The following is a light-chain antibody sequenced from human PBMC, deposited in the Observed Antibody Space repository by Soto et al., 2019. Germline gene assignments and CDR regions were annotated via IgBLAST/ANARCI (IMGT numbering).Light chain of an antibody. CDR3: QQTYDSPLT. J-gene: IGKJ4*01. Sequence: DVQMTQSPSSLSASVVDRFTITFLASQSISSYLNWYQQKPGKAPKLLIYAVSSLQGGVSPRFSGSGTGTDFTLTISSLQPEDFGTYYCQQTYDSPLTFGGGTKVDIK. V-gene: IGKV1-39*01. CDR1: QSISSY. CDR2: AVS.